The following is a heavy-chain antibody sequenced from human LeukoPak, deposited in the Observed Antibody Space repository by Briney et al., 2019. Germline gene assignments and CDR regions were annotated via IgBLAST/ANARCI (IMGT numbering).Heavy chain of an antibody. Sequence: SETLSLTCSVSGASISSYYYNWNPQSPGKGLEWIGYIYYSGITNYNPSLKSRVTMSLDTSNNQFSLKLSSVTAADTAVYYCARVLLSSGYSTWGQGTLVTVSS. J-gene: IGHJ5*02. CDR1: GASISSYY. D-gene: IGHD3-22*01. CDR3: ARVLLSSGYST. CDR2: IYYSGIT. V-gene: IGHV4-59*12.